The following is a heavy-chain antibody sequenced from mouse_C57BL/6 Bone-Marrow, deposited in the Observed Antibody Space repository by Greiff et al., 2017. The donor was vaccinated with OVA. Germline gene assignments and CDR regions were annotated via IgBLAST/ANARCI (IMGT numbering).Heavy chain of an antibody. CDR3: TRYEYYGSSPYYAMDY. CDR1: GYTFTDYE. CDR2: IDPETGGT. J-gene: IGHJ4*01. D-gene: IGHD1-1*01. V-gene: IGHV1-15*01. Sequence: QVPLQQSGAELVRPGVSVTLSCKASGYTFTDYEMHWVKQTPVHGLEWIGAIDPETGGTAYNQKFKGKAILTADKSSSTSYMELRSLTSEDSAVYYCTRYEYYGSSPYYAMDYWGQETSVTVSS.